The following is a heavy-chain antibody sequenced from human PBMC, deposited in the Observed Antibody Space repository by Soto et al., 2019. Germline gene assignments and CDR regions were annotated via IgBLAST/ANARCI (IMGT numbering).Heavy chain of an antibody. Sequence: EVQLLESGGGLVQPGGSLRLSCAASGFTFSSYAMSWVRQAPGNGLEWVSAISGSGGSTYYADSVKGRFTISRDNSNNSLYLQMNSLSAEDTAVYYCAKVYGDYCYYYYYMAVWGKGTTVTVSS. D-gene: IGHD4-17*01. CDR1: GFTFSSYA. CDR2: ISGSGGST. CDR3: AKVYGDYCYYYYYMAV. J-gene: IGHJ6*03. V-gene: IGHV3-23*01.